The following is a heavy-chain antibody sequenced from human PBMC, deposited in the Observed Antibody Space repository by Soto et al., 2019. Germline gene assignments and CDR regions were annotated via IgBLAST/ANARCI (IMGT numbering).Heavy chain of an antibody. D-gene: IGHD4-17*01. CDR1: GLSLSTSGVG. CDR2: FYWDDDK. Sequence: QITLKESGPTLVKPTQTLTLTSTFSGLSLSTSGVGVGWIRQPPGKALEWLAPFYWDDDKRYSPSLKSRLTIFEDTSKNQVVLTITNMDPVDTATYYCAYLTSAIDFDYWGQGTLVTVSS. V-gene: IGHV2-5*02. CDR3: AYLTSAIDFDY. J-gene: IGHJ4*02.